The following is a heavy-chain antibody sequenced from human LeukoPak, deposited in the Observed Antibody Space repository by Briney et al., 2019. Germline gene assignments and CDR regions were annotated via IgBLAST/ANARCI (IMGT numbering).Heavy chain of an antibody. CDR1: GFTFSNFG. CDR3: ARNPEDILTGYFDY. Sequence: GRSLRLSCVASGFTFSNFGMHWVRQAPGKGLEWVSVIYSGGSTYYADSVKGRFTISRDNSKNTLYLQMNRLRAEDTAVYYCARNPEDILTGYFDYWGQGTLVTVSS. J-gene: IGHJ4*02. V-gene: IGHV3-53*01. D-gene: IGHD3-9*01. CDR2: IYSGGST.